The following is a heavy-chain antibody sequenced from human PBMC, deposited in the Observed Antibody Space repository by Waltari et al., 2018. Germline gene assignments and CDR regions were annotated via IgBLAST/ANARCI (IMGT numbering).Heavy chain of an antibody. D-gene: IGHD2-2*01. J-gene: IGHJ4*02. CDR3: ARHGEIVVVPAAPEITAETYFDY. CDR2: IYYSGST. CDR1: GGSISTSSSY. Sequence: QLQLQESGPGLVKPSETLSLTCTVSGGSISTSSSYWGWIRQPPGQGLAWLGSIYYSGSTYYHPSLKSRVTISVDTSKNQFSLKLSSVTAADTAVYYCARHGEIVVVPAAPEITAETYFDYWGQGTLVTVSS. V-gene: IGHV4-39*01.